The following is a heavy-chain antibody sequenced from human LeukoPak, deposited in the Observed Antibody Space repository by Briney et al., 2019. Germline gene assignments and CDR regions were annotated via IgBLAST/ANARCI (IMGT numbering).Heavy chain of an antibody. J-gene: IGHJ3*02. CDR3: ARGGRITMVRGVTSSLAFDI. Sequence: SVKDSCKASGGTFSSYAISWVRQAPGQGVEWMGGIIPIFGTENYAQKFQGRVTITTDESTSTAYMELSSLRSEDTAVYYCARGGRITMVRGVTSSLAFDIWGQGTMVTVSS. CDR1: GGTFSSYA. CDR2: IIPIFGTE. V-gene: IGHV1-69*05. D-gene: IGHD3-10*01.